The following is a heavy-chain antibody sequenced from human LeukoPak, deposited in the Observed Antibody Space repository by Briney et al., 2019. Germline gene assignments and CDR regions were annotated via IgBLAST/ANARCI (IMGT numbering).Heavy chain of an antibody. CDR1: GFTFSSYA. Sequence: AGGSLRLSCAASGFTFSSYAMHWVRQVPGKGLEWVAFIHYDGSDQYYADSGKGRFTISRDNSKNTLYLQMNSLRAEDTAVYYCAKGYSNNWFDSWGQGTLVTVSS. J-gene: IGHJ5*01. V-gene: IGHV3-30*02. CDR3: AKGYSNNWFDS. CDR2: IHYDGSDQ. D-gene: IGHD6-13*01.